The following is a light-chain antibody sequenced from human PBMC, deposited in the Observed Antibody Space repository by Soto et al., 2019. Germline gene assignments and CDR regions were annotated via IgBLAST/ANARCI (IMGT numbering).Light chain of an antibody. V-gene: IGKV1-39*01. Sequence: DIQLTQSPSSLSASVGDTVTITCRASQSMSNYLNWYQHKPGKAPKLLIYTASILQSGVPSRFPGSGCGSAGALCISSLQLADFVRYYCQQSHTTLYAFGQGTKVDI. J-gene: IGKJ2*01. CDR1: QSMSNY. CDR2: TAS. CDR3: QQSHTTLYA.